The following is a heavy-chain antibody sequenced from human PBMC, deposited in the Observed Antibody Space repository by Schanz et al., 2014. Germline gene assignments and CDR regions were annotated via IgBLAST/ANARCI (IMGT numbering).Heavy chain of an antibody. J-gene: IGHJ3*02. Sequence: QVQLVQSGAEVKKPGSSVTVSCKASGDPLSSYGISWVRQAPGQGLEWMGRIYLSDGSTRYAQKFQGRVTVTRDTSTTTVYMDLSSLISEDTAVYYCAFDRDDAYDIWGQGTTVTVSS. V-gene: IGHV1-46*01. CDR1: GDPLSSYG. D-gene: IGHD3-9*01. CDR3: AFDRDDAYDI. CDR2: IYLSDGST.